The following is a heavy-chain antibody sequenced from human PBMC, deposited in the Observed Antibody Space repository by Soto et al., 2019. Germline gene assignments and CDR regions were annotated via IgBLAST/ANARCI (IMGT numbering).Heavy chain of an antibody. J-gene: IGHJ4*02. CDR1: GGTFSSYA. CDR3: ARDDGIAVAGRAGAGDY. V-gene: IGHV1-69*01. Sequence: QVQLVQSGAEVKKPGSSVKVSCKASGGTFSSYAISWVRQAPGQGLEWMGGIIPIFGTANYAQKFQGRVTITADESTSTAYMELSSLGSEDTAVYYCARDDGIAVAGRAGAGDYWGQGTLVTVSS. CDR2: IIPIFGTA. D-gene: IGHD6-19*01.